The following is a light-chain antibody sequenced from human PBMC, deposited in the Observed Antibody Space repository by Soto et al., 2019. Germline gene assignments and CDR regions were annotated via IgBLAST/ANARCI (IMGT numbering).Light chain of an antibody. Sequence: EIVLMQSPGTLSLSPGERATLSCRASQSVSSSYLAWYQQKPGQAPRLLIYGTSSRATGIPDRFSGSGSGTDFTLTISRLEPEDFAVYYCQHYGSSLFTFGPGTKVDIK. CDR2: GTS. J-gene: IGKJ3*01. CDR3: QHYGSSLFT. V-gene: IGKV3-20*01. CDR1: QSVSSSY.